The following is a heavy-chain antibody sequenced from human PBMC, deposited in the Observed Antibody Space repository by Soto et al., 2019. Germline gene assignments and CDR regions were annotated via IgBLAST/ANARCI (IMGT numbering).Heavy chain of an antibody. CDR1: GGTFSGYY. J-gene: IGHJ6*03. D-gene: IGHD4-17*01. CDR2: INHSGST. CDR3: ARDYGDYRYYYYMDV. V-gene: IGHV4-34*01. Sequence: SETLSLTCAVSGGTFSGYYWSWIRQPPGKGLEWIGEINHSGSTNYNPSLKSRVTISVDTSKNQFPLKLSSGTAADTAVYYCARDYGDYRYYYYMDVWGKGTTVTVSS.